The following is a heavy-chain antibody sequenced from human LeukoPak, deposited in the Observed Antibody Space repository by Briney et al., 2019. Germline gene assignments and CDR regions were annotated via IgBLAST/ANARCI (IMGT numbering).Heavy chain of an antibody. CDR1: GFTFSSNY. D-gene: IGHD4-23*01. CDR3: ARNGGTVVTRARFDP. Sequence: GGXLRLSCAASGFTFSSNYMSWVRQAPGKGLEWVSVIYRGGSTYYSDSVRGRWTISRDKSKKRRYLIMNSLRAEDAAVYYCARNGGTVVTRARFDPWGQGTLVTVSS. CDR2: IYRGGST. J-gene: IGHJ5*02. V-gene: IGHV3-66*02.